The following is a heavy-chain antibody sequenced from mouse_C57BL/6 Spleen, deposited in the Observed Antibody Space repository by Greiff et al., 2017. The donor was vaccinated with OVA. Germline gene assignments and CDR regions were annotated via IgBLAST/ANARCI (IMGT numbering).Heavy chain of an antibody. J-gene: IGHJ4*01. CDR2: IDPSDSYT. CDR1: GYTFTSYW. D-gene: IGHD2-4*01. Sequence: QVHVKQPGAELVMPGASVKLSCKASGYTFTSYWMHWVKQRPGQGLEWIGEIDPSDSYTNYNQKFKGKSTLTVDKSSSTAYMQLSSLTSEDSAVYYCASEVLRRGVYAMDYWGQGTSVTVSS. V-gene: IGHV1-69*01. CDR3: ASEVLRRGVYAMDY.